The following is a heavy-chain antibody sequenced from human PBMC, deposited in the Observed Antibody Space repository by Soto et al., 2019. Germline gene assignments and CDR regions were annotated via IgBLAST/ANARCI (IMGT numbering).Heavy chain of an antibody. V-gene: IGHV1-18*01. CDR1: GYIFSNFG. D-gene: IGHD6-19*01. CDR2: ISPSNGQT. Sequence: ASVKVSCKASGYIFSNFGLSWVRQAPGQGLEWTGWISPSNGQTIYAQNFHGRVTMTTDTSTATAHMELRSLISDDTAVYYCARVIIVLAVANRGSYFGCWGKGTRVTVSS. J-gene: IGHJ4*02. CDR3: ARVIIVLAVANRGSYFGC.